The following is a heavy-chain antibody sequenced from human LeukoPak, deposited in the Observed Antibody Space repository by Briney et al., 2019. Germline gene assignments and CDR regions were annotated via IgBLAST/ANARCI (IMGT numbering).Heavy chain of an antibody. V-gene: IGHV5-10-1*01. CDR1: GYSFTSYW. CDR2: IDPSDSYT. Sequence: GKSLRISCKGSGYSFTSYWISWVRQMPGKGLEWMGRIDPSDSYTNYSPSFQGHVTISADKSISTAYLQWSSLKASDTAMYYCARHNRKYSSGWYGAGYWGQGTLVTVSS. CDR3: ARHNRKYSSGWYGAGY. J-gene: IGHJ4*02. D-gene: IGHD6-19*01.